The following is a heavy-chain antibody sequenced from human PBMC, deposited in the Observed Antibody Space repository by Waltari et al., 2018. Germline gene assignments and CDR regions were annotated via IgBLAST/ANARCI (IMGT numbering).Heavy chain of an antibody. CDR2: IYHSGIT. CDR1: GYSLSSGYY. V-gene: IGHV4-38-2*01. D-gene: IGHD6-13*01. J-gene: IGHJ4*02. Sequence: QVQLQESGPGLVKPSETLSLTCAVPGYSLSSGYYWGWIRQPPGKGLEWIGSIYHSGITYYNPSLKSRVTIAVDTSKNQFSLKLSSVTAADTAVYYCATIAAAAYFDYWGQGTLVTVSS. CDR3: ATIAAAAYFDY.